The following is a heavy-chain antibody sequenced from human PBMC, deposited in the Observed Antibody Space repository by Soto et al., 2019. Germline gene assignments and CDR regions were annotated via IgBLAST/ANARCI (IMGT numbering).Heavy chain of an antibody. V-gene: IGHV1-18*01. CDR1: GYTFTSYG. Sequence: ASVKVSCKASGYTFTSYGISWVRQAPGQGLEWMGWISAYNGNTNYAQKLQGRVTMTTDTSTSTAYMELRSLRSDDTAVYYCARAPIVVVVAANWFDPWGQGTLVTVSS. J-gene: IGHJ5*02. D-gene: IGHD2-15*01. CDR2: ISAYNGNT. CDR3: ARAPIVVVVAANWFDP.